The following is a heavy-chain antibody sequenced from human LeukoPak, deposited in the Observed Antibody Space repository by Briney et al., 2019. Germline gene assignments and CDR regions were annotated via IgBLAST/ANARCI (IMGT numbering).Heavy chain of an antibody. Sequence: GGSLRLSCAASGFTFNIYATSWVRQAPGKGLEWVSAISGSGGNTYYTDSVKGRFTISRDNSKNTLYLQMNSLRAEDTAIYYCAKDRLTLDAFDIWGQGTMVTVSS. CDR3: AKDRLTLDAFDI. V-gene: IGHV3-23*01. CDR1: GFTFNIYA. CDR2: ISGSGGNT. J-gene: IGHJ3*02. D-gene: IGHD4-23*01.